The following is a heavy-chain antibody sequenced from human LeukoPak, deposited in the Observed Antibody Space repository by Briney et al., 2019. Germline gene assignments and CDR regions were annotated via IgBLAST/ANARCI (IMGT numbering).Heavy chain of an antibody. CDR3: ARDKSKGMVRGVIRNYYYYYMDV. CDR1: GFTFSSYW. Sequence: GGSLRLSCAASGFTFSSYWMSWVRQAPGKGLEWVANIKQDGSEKYYVDSVKGRFTISRDNAKNSLYLQMNSLRAEDTAVYYCARDKSKGMVRGVIRNYYYYYMDVWGKGTTVTVSS. J-gene: IGHJ6*03. CDR2: IKQDGSEK. V-gene: IGHV3-7*01. D-gene: IGHD3-10*01.